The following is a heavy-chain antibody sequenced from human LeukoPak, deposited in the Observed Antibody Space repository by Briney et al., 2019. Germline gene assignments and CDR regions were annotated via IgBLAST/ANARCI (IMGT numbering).Heavy chain of an antibody. CDR2: INRGGGGT. CDR3: AKGTERYREVSSFDS. V-gene: IGHV3-23*01. D-gene: IGHD3-10*01. CDR1: GFTFTTFT. J-gene: IGHJ4*02. Sequence: PGGSLRLSRAASGFTFTTFTMNWVRQAPGKGLEWVSAINRGGGGTYYADFVKGRFTISRDNSENTLYLQMNSLRAEDTATYYCAKGTERYREVSSFDSWGQGTQVTVSS.